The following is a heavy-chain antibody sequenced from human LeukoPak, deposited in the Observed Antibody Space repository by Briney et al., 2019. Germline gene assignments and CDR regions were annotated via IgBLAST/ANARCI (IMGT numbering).Heavy chain of an antibody. CDR2: ISGSGGGT. CDR1: GFTFSSYA. J-gene: IGHJ6*02. D-gene: IGHD3-10*01. CDR3: AKGDSRRYGSGSYFSYYGMDV. V-gene: IGHV3-23*01. Sequence: GGSLRLSCAASGFTFSSYAMSWVRQAPGKGLEWVAGISGSGGGTNYADSVKGRFTISRDNPKNTLYLQMNSLRAEDTAVYYCAKGDSRRYGSGSYFSYYGMDVWGQGTTVTVSS.